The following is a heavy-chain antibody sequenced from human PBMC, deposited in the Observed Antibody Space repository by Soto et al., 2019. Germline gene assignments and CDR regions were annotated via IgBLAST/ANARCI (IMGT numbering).Heavy chain of an antibody. CDR1: GFTFRKFW. D-gene: IGHD2-8*01. CDR2: ISSDGTTT. J-gene: IGHJ1*01. Sequence: EVQLVQSGGGLAQPGTSLRLSCAASGFTFRKFWMHWVRQVPGKGPVWVSYISSDGTTTDYADSVKGRFTISRDNAKDTLYLPMDSLRAADTAVYYCAIQDCTNDVCLEAAVTVGGALESWGQGTLVTVSS. CDR3: AIQDCTNDVCLEAAVTVGGALES. V-gene: IGHV3-74*01.